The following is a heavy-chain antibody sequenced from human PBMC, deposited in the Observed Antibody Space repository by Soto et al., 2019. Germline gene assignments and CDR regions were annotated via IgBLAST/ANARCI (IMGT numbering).Heavy chain of an antibody. J-gene: IGHJ5*02. D-gene: IGHD4-4*01. Sequence: PSETLSLTCTVSGGSIDSGDYYWSWIRQPPGKGLEWIGYVYYSGTTNYNPFLKSRVTLSLDKSKNQFSLKMNSVTAADTAVYSCARHVIAPPNYFDPRGQGTLVPVYS. V-gene: IGHV4-61*08. CDR3: ARHVIAPPNYFDP. CDR1: GGSIDSGDYY. CDR2: VYYSGTT.